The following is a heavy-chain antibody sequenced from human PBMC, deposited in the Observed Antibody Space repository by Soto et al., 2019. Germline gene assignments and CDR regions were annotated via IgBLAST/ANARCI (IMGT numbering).Heavy chain of an antibody. Sequence: SVKVSCKASGGTFSSYAISWVRQAPGQGLEWMGGIIPIFGTANYAQKFQGRVTITADESTSTAYMELGSLRSEDTAVYYCARVGARGAPYYFDYWGQGTLVTVSS. CDR1: GGTFSSYA. CDR3: ARVGARGAPYYFDY. D-gene: IGHD1-26*01. V-gene: IGHV1-69*13. CDR2: IIPIFGTA. J-gene: IGHJ4*02.